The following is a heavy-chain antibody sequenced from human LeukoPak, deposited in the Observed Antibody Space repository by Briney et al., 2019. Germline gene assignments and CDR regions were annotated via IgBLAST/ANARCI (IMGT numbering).Heavy chain of an antibody. Sequence: ASVKVSCKASGYTFTSYGISLVRQAPGQGLEWMGWISAYNGNTNYAQKLQGRVTMTTDTSTSTAYMELRSLTSDDTAVYYCSGDFNIRAGSLPPGYWGQGTMVTVSS. J-gene: IGHJ4*02. D-gene: IGHD1-26*01. CDR2: ISAYNGNT. CDR3: SGDFNIRAGSLPPGY. V-gene: IGHV1-18*01. CDR1: GYTFTSYG.